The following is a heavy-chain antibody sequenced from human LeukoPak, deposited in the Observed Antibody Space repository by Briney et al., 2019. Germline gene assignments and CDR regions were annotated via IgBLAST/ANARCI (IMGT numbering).Heavy chain of an antibody. Sequence: GGSLRLSCTASGFTFGDYAMSWVRQAPGKGLEWVGFIRSKAYGGTTEYAASVEGRFTISRDDSRSIAYLQMNSLKTEDTAVYYCTRREGGDWGQGTLVTVSS. J-gene: IGHJ4*02. V-gene: IGHV3-49*04. CDR1: GFTFGDYA. D-gene: IGHD3-16*01. CDR3: TRREGGD. CDR2: IRSKAYGGTT.